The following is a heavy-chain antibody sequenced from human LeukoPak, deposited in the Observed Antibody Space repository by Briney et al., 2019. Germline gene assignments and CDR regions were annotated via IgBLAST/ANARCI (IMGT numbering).Heavy chain of an antibody. J-gene: IGHJ5*02. CDR3: ARGVVPAANNWFDP. V-gene: IGHV7-4-1*02. CDR2: INTNTGNP. Sequence: GASVKVSCKASGYTFTSYAMNWVRQAPGQGLEWMGWINTNTGNPTYAQGFTGRFVFSLDTSVSTAYLQISSLKAEDTAVYYCARGVVPAANNWFDPWGQGTLVTVSS. D-gene: IGHD2-2*01. CDR1: GYTFTSYA.